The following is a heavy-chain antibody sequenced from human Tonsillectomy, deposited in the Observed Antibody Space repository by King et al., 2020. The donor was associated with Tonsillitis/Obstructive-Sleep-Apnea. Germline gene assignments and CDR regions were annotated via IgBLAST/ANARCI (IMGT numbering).Heavy chain of an antibody. J-gene: IGHJ4*02. CDR1: AFTFSSYG. CDR3: ARDLSVIVVVGVFDY. V-gene: IGHV3-33*01. D-gene: IGHD3-22*01. CDR2: IWYDGSNK. Sequence: VQLVESGGGVVQPGRSLRLSCAASAFTFSSYGMHWVRQAPGRGLEWVAVIWYDGSNKDYADSVKGRFTISRDNSKNTLYLQMNSLRVEDTAVYYCARDLSVIVVVGVFDYWGQGTLVTVSS.